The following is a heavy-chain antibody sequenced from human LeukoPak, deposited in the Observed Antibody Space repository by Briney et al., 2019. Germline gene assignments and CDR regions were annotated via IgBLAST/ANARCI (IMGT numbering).Heavy chain of an antibody. CDR1: GYTFTSYG. Sequence: VASVKVSCKASGYTFTSYGITWVRQAPGQGLEWMGWISTYNGKTNYAQKLQGRVTMTTDTSTSTAYMELRSLRSDDTAVYYCARAYTYYYDSSGYYSFDYWGQGTLVTVSS. CDR2: ISTYNGKT. CDR3: ARAYTYYYDSSGYYSFDY. J-gene: IGHJ4*02. D-gene: IGHD3-22*01. V-gene: IGHV1-18*01.